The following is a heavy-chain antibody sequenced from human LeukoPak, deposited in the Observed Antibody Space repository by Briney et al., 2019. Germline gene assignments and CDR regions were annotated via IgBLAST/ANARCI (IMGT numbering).Heavy chain of an antibody. J-gene: IGHJ4*02. D-gene: IGHD5-24*01. CDR3: ARVTEGDGYNSDY. V-gene: IGHV4-34*01. Sequence: SETLSLTCAVYGGSFSGYYWSWIRQPPGKGLEWIGETNHSGSTNYNPSLKSRVTISVDTSKNQFSLKLSSVTAADTAVYYCARVTEGDGYNSDYWGQGTLVTVSS. CDR2: TNHSGST. CDR1: GGSFSGYY.